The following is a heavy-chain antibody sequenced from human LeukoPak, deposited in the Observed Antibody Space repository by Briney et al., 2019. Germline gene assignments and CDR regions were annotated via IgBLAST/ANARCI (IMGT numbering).Heavy chain of an antibody. V-gene: IGHV4-34*01. CDR1: GGSFSGYY. Sequence: SETLSLTCAVYGGSFSGYYWSWIRQPPGKGLEWIGEINHSGSTNYNPSLKSRVTISVDTSKNQFSLNLNSVTAADTAVYYCARDLRYSSRYSYGMDVWGQGTTVTVSS. CDR3: ARDLRYSSRYSYGMDV. CDR2: INHSGST. D-gene: IGHD6-13*01. J-gene: IGHJ6*02.